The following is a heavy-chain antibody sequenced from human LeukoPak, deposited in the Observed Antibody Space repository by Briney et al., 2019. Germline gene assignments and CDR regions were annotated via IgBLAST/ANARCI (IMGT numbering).Heavy chain of an antibody. CDR1: GFNFSIYW. CDR2: IKQDGSEK. J-gene: IGHJ4*02. CDR3: ARESSVVRGVITDFDY. D-gene: IGHD3-10*01. Sequence: PGGSLRLSCAVSGFNFSIYWMSWVRQAPGKGLEWVANIKQDGSEKFYVDSVKGRFTISRDNAKNSLYLQMNSLRAEDTAVYYCARESSVVRGVITDFDYWGQGTLVTVSS. V-gene: IGHV3-7*01.